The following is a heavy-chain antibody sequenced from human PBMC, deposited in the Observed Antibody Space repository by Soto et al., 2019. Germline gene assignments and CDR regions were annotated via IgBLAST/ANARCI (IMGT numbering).Heavy chain of an antibody. Sequence: QVQLQQWGAGLLKPSETLSLTCAVYGGSFSGYYWSWIRQPPGKGLEWIGEINHSGSTNYNPSLKSGVTISVDPSRNQFSLKLSSVTAADTAVYYCARGRVVTVPGWFDPWGQGTLVTVSS. V-gene: IGHV4-34*01. CDR1: GGSFSGYY. J-gene: IGHJ5*02. CDR2: INHSGST. D-gene: IGHD2-21*02. CDR3: ARGRVVTVPGWFDP.